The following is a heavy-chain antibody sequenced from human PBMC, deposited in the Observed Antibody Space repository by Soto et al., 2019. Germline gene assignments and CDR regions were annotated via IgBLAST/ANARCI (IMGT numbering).Heavy chain of an antibody. CDR3: ARAESYYDSSGYYYFDD. CDR1: GYTFTGYH. J-gene: IGHJ4*02. D-gene: IGHD3-22*01. CDR2: LNPKTGVT. V-gene: IGHV1-2*06. Sequence: ASVKVSCKTSGYTFTGYHTHWVRQAPGQGLEWVGHLNPKTGVTQSAQKFRGRVSMTGDTSIGTAYMELSRLTFDDTAVYYCARAESYYDSSGYYYFDDWGQGTPVTVSS.